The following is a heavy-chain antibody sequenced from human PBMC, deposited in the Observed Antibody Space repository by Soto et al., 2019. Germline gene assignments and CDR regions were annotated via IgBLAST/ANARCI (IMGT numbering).Heavy chain of an antibody. J-gene: IGHJ3*02. CDR3: ARSPPALVAFDI. CDR2: ISYDGSSK. Sequence: GGSLRLSCAASGFTFSDYYMSWIRQAPGKGLEWVAVISYDGSSKYYADSVKGRFTISRDNSKNTLYLQMNSLRAEDTAVYYCARSPPALVAFDIWGQGTMVTVSS. CDR1: GFTFSDYY. V-gene: IGHV3-30-3*01. D-gene: IGHD2-15*01.